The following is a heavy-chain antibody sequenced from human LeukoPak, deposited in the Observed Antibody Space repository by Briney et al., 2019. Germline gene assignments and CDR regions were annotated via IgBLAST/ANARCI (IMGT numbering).Heavy chain of an antibody. V-gene: IGHV4-59*01. CDR1: GGSISSYY. CDR2: IYYSGST. D-gene: IGHD4-23*01. Sequence: SETLSLTCTVSGGSISSYYWSWIRQPPGKGLECIGYIYYSGSTSYSPSLKSRVTISVDTSKNQFSLKLSSVAAADTAVYYCGRRLYGGNFDNWGQGTRVTVSS. CDR3: GRRLYGGNFDN. J-gene: IGHJ4*02.